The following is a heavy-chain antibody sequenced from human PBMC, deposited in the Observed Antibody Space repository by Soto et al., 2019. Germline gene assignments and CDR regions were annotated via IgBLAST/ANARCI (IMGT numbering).Heavy chain of an antibody. J-gene: IGHJ6*02. V-gene: IGHV1-46*01. Sequence: QVQLVQSGAEVMSPGASVKVSCPASGDSFTNYFIHWVRQAPGQGLEWMAIINPSGDSTTSGQKFQGRVTMTRDAPTSTLYLQLRNLRSEDTAVYYCARSAHPLENYSGLDVWGQGTTVTVSS. D-gene: IGHD1-1*01. CDR2: INPSGDST. CDR1: GDSFTNYF. CDR3: ARSAHPLENYSGLDV.